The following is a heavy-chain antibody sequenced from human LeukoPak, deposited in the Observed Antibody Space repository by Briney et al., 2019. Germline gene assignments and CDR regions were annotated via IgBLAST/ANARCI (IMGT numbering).Heavy chain of an antibody. Sequence: ASVKVSCKASGYTFTGYYMHWVRQAPGQGLEWMGWINPNSGGTNYAQKFQGRVTMTRDTSISTAYMELSRLRSDDTAVYYCARDRGSIVVVVAATPSGGFDYWGQGTLVTVSS. J-gene: IGHJ4*02. D-gene: IGHD2-15*01. CDR3: ARDRGSIVVVVAATPSGGFDY. CDR1: GYTFTGYY. V-gene: IGHV1-2*02. CDR2: INPNSGGT.